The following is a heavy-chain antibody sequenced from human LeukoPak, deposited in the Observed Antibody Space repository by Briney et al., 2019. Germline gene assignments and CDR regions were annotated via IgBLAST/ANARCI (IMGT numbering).Heavy chain of an antibody. CDR1: GFTLSSYA. Sequence: GGSLRLSCAASGFTLSSYAMSWVRQGPGKGLEWVSAISVSGNTYHADSVKGRFTISRDNSKNTRYLQMNSLRAEDTAVYYCAKCVSYYDSSGYRYYYYYYMDVWGKGTTVTISS. CDR3: AKCVSYYDSSGYRYYYYYYMDV. V-gene: IGHV3-23*01. D-gene: IGHD3-22*01. J-gene: IGHJ6*03. CDR2: ISVSGNT.